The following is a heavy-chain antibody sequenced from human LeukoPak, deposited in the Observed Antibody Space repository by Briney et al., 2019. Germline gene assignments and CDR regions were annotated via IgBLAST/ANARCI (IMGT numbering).Heavy chain of an antibody. D-gene: IGHD1-7*01. CDR2: IFHSGNS. J-gene: IGHJ6*03. CDR1: SYSISSGSY. V-gene: IGHV4-38-2*02. Sequence: TPSETLSLTCAVSSYSISSGSYWGWIRQSPGKGLEWVGSIFHSGNSYYNPSLKSRLTMSVDTSKNQFSLKLSSVTAADTAVYYCARDAGTGTTGNYYYYMDVWGKGTTVTVSS. CDR3: ARDAGTGTTGNYYYYMDV.